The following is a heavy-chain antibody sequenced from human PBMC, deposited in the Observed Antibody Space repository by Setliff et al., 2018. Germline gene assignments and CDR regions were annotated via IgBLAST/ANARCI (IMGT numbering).Heavy chain of an antibody. D-gene: IGHD6-19*01. V-gene: IGHV7-4-1*02. CDR3: ARGSVEYSRGWYYFDY. CDR1: GYTFTDYL. J-gene: IGHJ4*02. CDR2: IHTMSGES. Sequence: ASVKVSCKASGYTFTDYLITWVRQAPGQGLEWMGWIHTMSGESTFAQGFTGRFVFSLDASVSTAYLGINNLKGEDTAVYYCARGSVEYSRGWYYFDYWAQGTLVTVSS.